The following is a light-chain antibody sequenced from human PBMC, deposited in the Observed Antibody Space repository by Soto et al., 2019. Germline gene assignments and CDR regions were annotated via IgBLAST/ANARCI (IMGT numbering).Light chain of an antibody. Sequence: VVLTPFKAYLAVSLAERPTINCKSSQSVLYSSNNKNYLAWYQQKPGQPPKLLIYWASTRESGVPDRFSGSGSGTDFTLTISILQAEDVAVYSCQQYYSTPPTFGVGTKV. V-gene: IGKV4-1*01. J-gene: IGKJ4*01. CDR2: WAS. CDR3: QQYYSTPPT. CDR1: QSVLYSSNNKNY.